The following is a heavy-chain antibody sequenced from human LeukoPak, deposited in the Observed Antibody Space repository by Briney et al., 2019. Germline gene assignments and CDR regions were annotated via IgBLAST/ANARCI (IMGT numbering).Heavy chain of an antibody. J-gene: IGHJ6*02. CDR2: FCCSGDGT. CDR3: ARRLVVAATPYYYYGMDV. CDR1: RLTLSSDG. D-gene: IGHD2-15*01. Sequence: GGSLLLSCSSSRLTLSSDGMGSVRQAPGNGVEWDPGFCCSGDGTSYADSMKGRFTISRDNAKNTLYLQMNSLRAEDTAVYYCARRLVVAATPYYYYGMDVWRQGTKVTVSS. V-gene: IGHV3-23*01.